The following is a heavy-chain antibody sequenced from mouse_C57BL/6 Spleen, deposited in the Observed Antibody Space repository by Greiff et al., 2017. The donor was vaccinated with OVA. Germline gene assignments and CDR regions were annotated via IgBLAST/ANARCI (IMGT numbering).Heavy chain of an antibody. V-gene: IGHV3-6*01. CDR2: ISYDGSN. Sequence: EVQVVESGPGLVKPSQSLSLTCSVTGYSITSGYYWNWIRQFPGNKLEWMGYISYDGSNNYNPSLKNRISIIRDTSKNQFFLKLNSVTTEDTATYYCARGSTGYWYFDVWGTGTTVTVSS. CDR1: GYSITSGYY. CDR3: ARGSTGYWYFDV. J-gene: IGHJ1*03. D-gene: IGHD4-1*02.